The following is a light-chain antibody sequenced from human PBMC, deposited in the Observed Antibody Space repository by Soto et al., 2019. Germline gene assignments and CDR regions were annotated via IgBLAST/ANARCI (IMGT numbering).Light chain of an antibody. CDR1: HSISSN. CDR2: SAS. Sequence: DIQMTQSPSSLSASVGDRVTITCRASHSISSNLNWYQQKPGKAPRLLIYSASNLKSGVPSRFSGSGSGTDFTLTISSLQPEDFASYYCQQSNSALLTFGGGTKVDIK. J-gene: IGKJ4*01. CDR3: QQSNSALLT. V-gene: IGKV1-39*01.